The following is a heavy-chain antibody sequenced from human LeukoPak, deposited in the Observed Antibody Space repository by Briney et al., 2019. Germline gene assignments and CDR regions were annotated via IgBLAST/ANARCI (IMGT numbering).Heavy chain of an antibody. CDR1: GYTFTGYY. D-gene: IGHD6-13*01. V-gene: IGHV1-2*02. J-gene: IGHJ4*02. CDR3: ARGSQGYSSSCPY. Sequence: ASVKVSCKASGYTFTGYYMHWVRQAPGQGLEWMGWINPNSGGTNYAQKFQGRVTMTRDTSISTAYMELSRLRSDDTAVYYCARGSQGYSSSCPYWGQGTLVTVSS. CDR2: INPNSGGT.